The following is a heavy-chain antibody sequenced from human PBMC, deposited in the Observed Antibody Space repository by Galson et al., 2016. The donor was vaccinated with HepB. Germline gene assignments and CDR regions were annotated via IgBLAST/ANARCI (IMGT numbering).Heavy chain of an antibody. CDR1: GYTFTSYD. J-gene: IGHJ6*04. D-gene: IGHD3-10*01. V-gene: IGHV1-18*01. CDR2: ISGYNGDA. Sequence: SVKVSCKASGYTFTSYDITWVRQAPGQGLEWMGWISGYNGDANYAQNFQGRVTLTTDTSTTTSYMELRSLRSDDTAVYYCARDQKMVQGIYGVYHYFGIDVWGKGTTVIVSS. CDR3: ARDQKMVQGIYGVYHYFGIDV.